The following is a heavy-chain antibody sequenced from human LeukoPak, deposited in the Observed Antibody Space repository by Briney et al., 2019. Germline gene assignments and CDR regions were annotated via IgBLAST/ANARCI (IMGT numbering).Heavy chain of an antibody. V-gene: IGHV3-48*03. D-gene: IGHD3-10*01. J-gene: IGHJ4*02. Sequence: GGSLRLSCSASGFSFSSYEMNWVRQAPGKGLEWISYITGSGDTIYYADSVKGRFTISRDNAKNSLYLQMNSLRAEDTAVYYCARASRYYYGSGSYGYFDYWGQGTLVTVSS. CDR3: ARASRYYYGSGSYGYFDY. CDR2: ITGSGDTI. CDR1: GFSFSSYE.